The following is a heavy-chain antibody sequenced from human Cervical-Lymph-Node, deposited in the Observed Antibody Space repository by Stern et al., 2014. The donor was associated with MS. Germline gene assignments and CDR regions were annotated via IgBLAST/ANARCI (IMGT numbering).Heavy chain of an antibody. V-gene: IGHV1-69*09. CDR2: IIPFLGIA. CDR1: GGTLNNYA. D-gene: IGHD3-22*01. CDR3: ARSPDLYDSSGYYFD. Sequence: VQLVESGAEVKKPGSSVKVSCKASGGTLNNYAVSWVRQAPGQGLEWIGKIIPFLGIANYAHKFQGRVTLTAAATTSYMEVSSLRSDDTAVYYCARSPDLYDSSGYYFDGGQGTLVTVSS. J-gene: IGHJ4*02.